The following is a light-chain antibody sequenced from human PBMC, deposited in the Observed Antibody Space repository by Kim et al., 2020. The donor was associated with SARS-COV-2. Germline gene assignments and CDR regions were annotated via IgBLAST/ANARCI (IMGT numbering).Light chain of an antibody. CDR1: QTLGRT. Sequence: EIVLTQSPATLSLSPGETATLSCGASQTLGRTLAWYQQKPGQAPRLLIFDVSNRAPGIPARFSGSGSGTDFTLTINSLEPEDFAHYYCQQRSSWPITFGQGTRLRL. J-gene: IGKJ5*01. V-gene: IGKV3-11*01. CDR3: QQRSSWPIT. CDR2: DVS.